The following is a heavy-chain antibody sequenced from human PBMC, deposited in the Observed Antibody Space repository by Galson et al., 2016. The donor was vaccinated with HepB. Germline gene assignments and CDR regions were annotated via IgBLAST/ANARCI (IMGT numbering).Heavy chain of an antibody. CDR3: ARVRRGYGDDINYYFGMDV. J-gene: IGHJ6*02. CDR2: ISADNGNT. D-gene: IGHD4-17*01. Sequence: SVKVSCKASGFTFSNYGITWVRQVPGQGLEWMGWISADNGNTHYPQKLQGRVTLTTDASTTTAYMDLRSLRSDDTAVYYCARVRRGYGDDINYYFGMDVWGQGTTVTVSS. V-gene: IGHV1-18*04. CDR1: GFTFSNYG.